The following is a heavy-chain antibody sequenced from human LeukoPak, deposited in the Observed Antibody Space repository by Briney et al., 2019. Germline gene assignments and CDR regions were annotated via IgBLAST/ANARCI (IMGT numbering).Heavy chain of an antibody. CDR1: GGSISSYY. CDR2: IYYSGST. Sequence: PSETLSLTCTVSGGSISSYYWSWIRQPPGKGLEWIGYIYYSGSTNYNPSLKSRVTISVDTSKNQFSLKLSSVTAADTAVYYCARIDPGQNWFDPWGQGTLVTVSS. V-gene: IGHV4-59*01. J-gene: IGHJ5*02. CDR3: ARIDPGQNWFDP.